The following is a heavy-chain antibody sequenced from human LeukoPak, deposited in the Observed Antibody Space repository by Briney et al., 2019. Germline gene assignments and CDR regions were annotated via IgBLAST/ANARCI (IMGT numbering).Heavy chain of an antibody. CDR2: IIPIFGTA. CDR3: ARSSLGYCSSTSCSHENWFDP. CDR1: GGTFSSYA. J-gene: IGHJ5*02. D-gene: IGHD2-2*01. Sequence: SVKVSCKASGGTFSSYAISWVRQAPGQGLEWMGGIIPIFGTANYAQKFQGRVTITTDESTSTAYMELGSLRSEDTAVYYCARSSLGYCSSTSCSHENWFDPWGQGTLVTVSS. V-gene: IGHV1-69*05.